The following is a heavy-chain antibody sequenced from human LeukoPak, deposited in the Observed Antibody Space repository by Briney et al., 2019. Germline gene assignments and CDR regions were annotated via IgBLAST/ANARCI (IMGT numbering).Heavy chain of an antibody. Sequence: SVKVSCKASGGTFSSYAISWVRQAPGQGLEWMGRIIPIFGTANYAQKFQGRVTITTDESTSTAYVELSSLRSEDTAVYYCARDPGTGDAFDIWGQGTMVTVSS. CDR2: IIPIFGTA. CDR3: ARDPGTGDAFDI. V-gene: IGHV1-69*05. J-gene: IGHJ3*02. CDR1: GGTFSSYA. D-gene: IGHD7-27*01.